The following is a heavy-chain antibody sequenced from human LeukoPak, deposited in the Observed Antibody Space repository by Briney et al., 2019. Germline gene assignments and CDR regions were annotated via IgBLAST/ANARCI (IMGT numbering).Heavy chain of an antibody. CDR1: GFTFSSYA. Sequence: GGSLRLSCAASGFTFSSYAMNWVRQAPGKGLEWVSSITTGSSYIYYADSVRGRFSVSRDNAKNSLYLEMNSLRAEDTAVYYCARVEATTARSYYYYYMDVWGKGTTVTVSS. CDR3: ARVEATTARSYYYYYMDV. CDR2: ITTGSSYI. D-gene: IGHD1-1*01. J-gene: IGHJ6*03. V-gene: IGHV3-21*06.